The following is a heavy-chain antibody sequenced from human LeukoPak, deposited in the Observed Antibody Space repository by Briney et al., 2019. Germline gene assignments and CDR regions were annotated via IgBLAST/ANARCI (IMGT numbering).Heavy chain of an antibody. Sequence: GGSLRLSCAASGFTFNNYAMNWVRQAPGKGLEWVSYISSSGSTIYYADSVKGRFTTSRDNAKNSLYLQMNSLRAEDTAVYYRARDEWLVDFDYWGQGTLVTVSS. D-gene: IGHD6-19*01. CDR1: GFTFNNYA. CDR3: ARDEWLVDFDY. J-gene: IGHJ4*02. CDR2: ISSSGSTI. V-gene: IGHV3-48*01.